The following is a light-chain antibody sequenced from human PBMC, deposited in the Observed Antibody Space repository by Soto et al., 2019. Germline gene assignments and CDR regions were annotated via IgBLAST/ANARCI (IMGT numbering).Light chain of an antibody. CDR2: GNN. J-gene: IGLJ2*01. CDR3: QSYDSSPSGSVV. CDR1: SSNIGAGYD. Sequence: QSVLTQPPSVSGAPGQRVTISCTGSSSNIGAGYDVHWYQHLPGKAPKPLIYGNNNRPSGVPDRFSGSKSGTSASLAITGLQAEDEADYYCQSYDSSPSGSVVFGGGTKLSVL. V-gene: IGLV1-40*01.